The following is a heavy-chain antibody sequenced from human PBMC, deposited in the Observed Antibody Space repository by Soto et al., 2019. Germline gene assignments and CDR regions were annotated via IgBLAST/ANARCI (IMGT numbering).Heavy chain of an antibody. D-gene: IGHD3-3*01. CDR2: IYYSGST. V-gene: IGHV4-59*01. Sequence: PSETLSLTCTVSGGSISSYYWSWIRQPPGKGLELIWYIYYSGSTNYNPSLKSRVTISVDTSKIQFSLKLSSVTAADTAVYYCARSIYDFWSGYYSPYYYYYGMDVGGQGTTVTVSS. J-gene: IGHJ6*02. CDR1: GGSISSYY. CDR3: ARSIYDFWSGYYSPYYYYYGMDV.